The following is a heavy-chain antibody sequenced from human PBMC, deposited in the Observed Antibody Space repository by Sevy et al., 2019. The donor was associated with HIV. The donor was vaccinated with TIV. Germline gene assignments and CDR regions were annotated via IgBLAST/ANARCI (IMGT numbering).Heavy chain of an antibody. CDR3: ARRNDLDI. Sequence: SETLSLTCTVSGGSINSDHWNWIRQPPGKGLEWIGYGYYTGGTNYNPSLKNRVTISVDRTKNQFSLKLTSVTAADTAVYYCARRNDLDIGGQGTMVTVSS. CDR1: GGSINSDH. V-gene: IGHV4-59*08. CDR2: GYYTGGT. D-gene: IGHD2-21*02. J-gene: IGHJ3*02.